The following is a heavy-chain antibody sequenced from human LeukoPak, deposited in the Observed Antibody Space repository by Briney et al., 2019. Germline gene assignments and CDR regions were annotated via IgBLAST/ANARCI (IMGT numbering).Heavy chain of an antibody. V-gene: IGHV1-69*04. CDR2: IIPILGIA. Sequence: SVKVSCKASGGTFSSYTISWVRQAPGQGLEWVGRIIPILGIANYAQKFQGRVTITADKSASTAYMELSSLRSEDTAVYYCARDREGGSYDYYFDYWGQRTLVTVSS. J-gene: IGHJ4*02. D-gene: IGHD5-18*01. CDR3: ARDREGGSYDYYFDY. CDR1: GGTFSSYT.